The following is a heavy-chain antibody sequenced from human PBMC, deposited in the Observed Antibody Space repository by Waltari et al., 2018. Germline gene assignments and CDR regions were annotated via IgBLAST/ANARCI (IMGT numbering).Heavy chain of an antibody. Sequence: QVQLVESGGGVVQPGRSLRLSCVASGFTFSSYGMHWVRQAPGKGLEWVAVISYDGSEKYYVDSVKGRFTISRDNAKNSLYLQMNSLRAEDTAVYYCARDRSSSWYEDYWGQGTLVTVSS. CDR1: GFTFSSYG. J-gene: IGHJ4*02. D-gene: IGHD6-13*01. CDR3: ARDRSSSWYEDY. V-gene: IGHV3-30*03. CDR2: ISYDGSEK.